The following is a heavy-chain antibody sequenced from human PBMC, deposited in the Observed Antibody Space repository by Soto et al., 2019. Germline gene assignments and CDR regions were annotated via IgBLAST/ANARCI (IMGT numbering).Heavy chain of an antibody. CDR2: IYHSGTT. J-gene: IGHJ4*02. CDR1: GEFISSGYY. D-gene: IGHD3-3*01. V-gene: IGHV4-38-2*01. CDR3: ARTENVGYYPY. Sequence: PSETLSLTCAVSGEFISSGYYWAWIRQPPVKGLEWIGSIYHSGTTYYNPSLKSRVTISVDTSKNQFSLTLSSATAADSAVYYCARTENVGYYPYLGQGALVTVSS.